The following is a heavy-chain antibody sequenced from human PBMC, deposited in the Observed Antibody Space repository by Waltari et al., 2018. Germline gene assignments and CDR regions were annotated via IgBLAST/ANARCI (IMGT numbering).Heavy chain of an antibody. CDR1: GFTFRSYA. Sequence: EVQLVESGGGLVQPGGSLRLSCAASGFTFRSYAMSWVRQAPGRWVEWVSSISGSDGRTNYADSAKGRFTISRDNVKNTLFLQMNSLRADDAAVYYCAKDLGGFSGSHWYFDLWGRGTLVTVSS. J-gene: IGHJ2*01. D-gene: IGHD5-12*01. V-gene: IGHV3-23*04. CDR3: AKDLGGFSGSHWYFDL. CDR2: ISGSDGRT.